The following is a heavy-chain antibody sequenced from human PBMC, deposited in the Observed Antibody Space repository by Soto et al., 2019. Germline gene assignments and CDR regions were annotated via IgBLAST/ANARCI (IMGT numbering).Heavy chain of an antibody. CDR1: GGSISSGYYF. Sequence: QVHLQESGPGLVKPSQTLSLTCTVSGGSISSGYYFCTWIRQLPGKGLEWIGYISYSGSTQFNPSLKNRVTXSXDXXENQFSLTLTSVTAADTAVYYCARESDWPRGYFESWGRGALVTVSS. CDR3: ARESDWPRGYFES. D-gene: IGHD2-21*01. J-gene: IGHJ4*02. CDR2: ISYSGST. V-gene: IGHV4-31*03.